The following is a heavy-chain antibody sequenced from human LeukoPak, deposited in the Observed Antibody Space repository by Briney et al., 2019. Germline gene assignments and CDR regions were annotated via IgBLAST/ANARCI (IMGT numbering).Heavy chain of an antibody. D-gene: IGHD1-26*01. CDR1: GYTFTGYY. J-gene: IGHJ5*02. V-gene: IGHV1-2*02. CDR3: ARESSGSYFRFDP. Sequence: ASVKVSCKASGYTFTGYYMHWVRQAPGQGLEWMGWINPNSGGTNYAQEFQGRVTMTRDTSISTAYMELSRLRSDDTAVYYCARESSGSYFRFDPWGQGTLVTVSS. CDR2: INPNSGGT.